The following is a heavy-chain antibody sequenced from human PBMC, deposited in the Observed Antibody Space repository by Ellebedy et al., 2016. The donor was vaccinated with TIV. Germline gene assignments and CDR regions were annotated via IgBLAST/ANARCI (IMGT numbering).Heavy chain of an antibody. D-gene: IGHD3-10*01. CDR3: ARGYVVRGVMGIYGMDV. Sequence: GESLKISCAASGFTFSTFGFHWVRQAPGEGLEWVALMSSDGTKGYYADSMKGRFTVSRDNSKNTLYLQMNSLRAEDTAVYYCARGYVVRGVMGIYGMDVWGQGTTVTVSS. CDR2: MSSDGTKG. CDR1: GFTFSTFG. V-gene: IGHV3-33*05. J-gene: IGHJ6*02.